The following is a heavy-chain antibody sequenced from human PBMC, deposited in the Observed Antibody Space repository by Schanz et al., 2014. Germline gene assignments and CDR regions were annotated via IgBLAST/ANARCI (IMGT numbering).Heavy chain of an antibody. CDR1: GFTFSSYS. D-gene: IGHD2-2*01. Sequence: EVQLVESGGGLVKPGGSLRLSCAASGFTFSSYSMNWVRQAPGKGLEWVSSISHSGGSKYYADSVKGRFTISRDNSENTLYLQMNSLSAEDTAVYYCAKDLLYGAPMPLNHLDYWGQGTLVTVSS. CDR2: ISHSGGSK. J-gene: IGHJ4*02. CDR3: AKDLLYGAPMPLNHLDY. V-gene: IGHV3-23*04.